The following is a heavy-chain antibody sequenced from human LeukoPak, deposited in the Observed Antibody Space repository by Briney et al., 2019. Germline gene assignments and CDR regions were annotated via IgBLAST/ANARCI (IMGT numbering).Heavy chain of an antibody. CDR1: GGSFSGYY. V-gene: IGHV4-34*01. J-gene: IGHJ4*02. D-gene: IGHD3-10*01. CDR3: ARGRITMVRGVLDY. CDR2: INHSGST. Sequence: SETLSLICAVYGGSFSGYYWSWNRQPPGKGLEWIGEINHSGSTNYNPSLKSRVTISVDTSKNQFSLKLSSVTAADTAVYYCARGRITMVRGVLDYWGQGTLVTVSS.